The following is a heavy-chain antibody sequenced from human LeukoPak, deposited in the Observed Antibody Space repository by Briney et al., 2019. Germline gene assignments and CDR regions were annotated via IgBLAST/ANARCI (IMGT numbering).Heavy chain of an antibody. V-gene: IGHV3-48*01. CDR2: ISSSSSTI. CDR3: ARGYCSSATCGGGHAFDI. CDR1: GFTFSSYS. D-gene: IGHD2-2*01. Sequence: GGSLRLSCAASGFTFSSYSMNWVRQAPGKGLEWVSYISSSSSTIYYADSVKGRFTISRDNAKNSLYLQMNSLRAEDTAVYYCARGYCSSATCGGGHAFDIWGQGTMVTVSS. J-gene: IGHJ3*02.